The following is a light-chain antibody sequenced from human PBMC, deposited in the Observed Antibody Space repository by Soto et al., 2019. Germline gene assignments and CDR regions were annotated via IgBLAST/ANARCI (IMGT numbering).Light chain of an antibody. J-gene: IGLJ1*01. V-gene: IGLV2-8*01. CDR2: EVS. Sequence: QSALTQPPSESGSPGQSVTISCTGTSSDVGGYNYVSWYQQHPGKAPKLMIYEVSKRPSGVPDRFSGSKSGNTASLTVSGLQAEDEAYYYCSSYAGTLSGYDGFGTGTKVTVL. CDR1: SSDVGGYNY. CDR3: SSYAGTLSGYDG.